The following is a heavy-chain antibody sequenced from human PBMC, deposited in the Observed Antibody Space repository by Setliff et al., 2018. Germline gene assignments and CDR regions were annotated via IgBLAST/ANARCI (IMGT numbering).Heavy chain of an antibody. Sequence: PGESLKISCKGSGYSFTSYWIGWVRQMPGKGLGWMGIIYPGDSDTRYSPSFQGQVTISADKSISTAYLQRSSLKASDTAMYYCGILAAAGRGGFDYWGQGTLVTVSS. CDR2: IYPGDSDT. CDR3: GILAAAGRGGFDY. V-gene: IGHV5-51*01. D-gene: IGHD6-13*01. J-gene: IGHJ4*02. CDR1: GYSFTSYW.